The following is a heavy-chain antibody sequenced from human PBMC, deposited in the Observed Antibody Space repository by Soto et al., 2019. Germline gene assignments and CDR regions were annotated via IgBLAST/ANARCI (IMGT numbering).Heavy chain of an antibody. V-gene: IGHV4-34*01. CDR1: GGSFSGYY. CDR2: INHSGST. CDR3: ARGRRRPGYSSSWYSDY. Sequence: QVQLQQWGAGLLKPSETLSLTCAVYGGSFSGYYWSWIRQPPGKGLEWIGEINHSGSTNYNPSLKSRVTISVDTSKNQFSLKLSSVTAADTAVYYCARGRRRPGYSSSWYSDYWGQGTLVTVSS. J-gene: IGHJ4*02. D-gene: IGHD6-13*01.